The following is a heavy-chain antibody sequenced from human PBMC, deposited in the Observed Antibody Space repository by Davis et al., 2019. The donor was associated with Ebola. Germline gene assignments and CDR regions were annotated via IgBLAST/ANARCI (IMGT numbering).Heavy chain of an antibody. V-gene: IGHV1-69*06. D-gene: IGHD3-16*01. CDR1: GATFSSYA. Sequence: SVKVSCKASGATFSSYAISWVRQAPGQGLEWMGGIIPIFGTANYAQKFQGRVTITADKSTSTAYMELSSLRSEDTAVYYCARVQGDYIWGIMGSYFDYWGQGTLVTVSS. CDR2: IIPIFGTA. CDR3: ARVQGDYIWGIMGSYFDY. J-gene: IGHJ4*02.